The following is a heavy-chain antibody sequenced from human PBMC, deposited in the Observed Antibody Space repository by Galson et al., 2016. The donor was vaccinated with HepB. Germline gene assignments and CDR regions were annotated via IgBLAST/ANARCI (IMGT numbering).Heavy chain of an antibody. Sequence: VKVSCKASGGTLSSYAISWVRQAPGQGLEWMGGIIPIFGTANYAQKFQGRVPITADKSTSTAYMELGSLRSEDTAVYYCASPYHDFWSGYYPSYYYYGMDVWGQGTTVTVSS. J-gene: IGHJ6*02. CDR3: ASPYHDFWSGYYPSYYYYGMDV. CDR1: GGTLSSYA. V-gene: IGHV1-69*06. D-gene: IGHD3-3*01. CDR2: IIPIFGTA.